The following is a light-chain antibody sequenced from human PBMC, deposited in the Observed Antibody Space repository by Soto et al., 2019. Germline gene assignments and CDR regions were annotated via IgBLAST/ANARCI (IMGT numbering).Light chain of an antibody. CDR2: EVT. CDR1: SSDVGGYNY. V-gene: IGLV2-8*01. Sequence: QSALTQPPSASGSPGQSVTISCTGSSSDVGGYNYVSWYQQHPGKAPKLMIYEVTKRPSGVPDRFSGSKSGNTASLTVSGLQAEDEADYYCSSYAGSNILLFGGGTKDTVL. CDR3: SSYAGSNILL. J-gene: IGLJ3*02.